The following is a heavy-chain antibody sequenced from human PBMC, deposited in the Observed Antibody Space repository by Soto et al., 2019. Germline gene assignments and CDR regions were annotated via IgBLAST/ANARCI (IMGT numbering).Heavy chain of an antibody. CDR1: GFTFSSYA. J-gene: IGHJ2*01. D-gene: IGHD6-19*01. CDR3: ARRPRIAVAGKDWYFDL. V-gene: IGHV3-30-3*01. Sequence: QVQLVESGGGVVQPGRSLRLSCAASGFTFSSYAMHWVPQAPGKGLEWVAVISYDGSNKYYADSVKGRFTISRDNSKNTLYLQMTSLRAEDTAVYYCARRPRIAVAGKDWYFDLWGRGTLVTVSS. CDR2: ISYDGSNK.